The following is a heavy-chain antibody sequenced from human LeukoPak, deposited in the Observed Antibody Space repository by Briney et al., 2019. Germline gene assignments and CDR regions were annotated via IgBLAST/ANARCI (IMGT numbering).Heavy chain of an antibody. CDR2: MNPNSGNT. Sequence: ASVKVSCKAPGYTFTSYDINWVRQATGQGLEWMGWMNPNSGNTGYAQKFQGRVTMTRNTSIRTSYMELSSLRSEDTAVYYCAIGYCSRTSCSWPSFDYWGQGTLVTVSS. V-gene: IGHV1-8*01. CDR3: AIGYCSRTSCSWPSFDY. CDR1: GYTFTSYD. J-gene: IGHJ4*02. D-gene: IGHD2-2*01.